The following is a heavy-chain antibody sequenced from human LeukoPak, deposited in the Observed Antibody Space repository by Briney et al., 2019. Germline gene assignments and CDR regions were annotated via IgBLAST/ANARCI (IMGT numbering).Heavy chain of an antibody. V-gene: IGHV3-7*01. CDR3: ARALDSSSSRYQAFEE. CDR2: IKQDESEK. D-gene: IGHD2-2*01. J-gene: IGHJ4*02. CDR1: GFTFSNYW. Sequence: GGSLRLSCSASGFTFSNYWMSWVRQAPGKGLEWVANIKQDESEKYYVDSVKGRFTISRDNAKSSLYLQMNSLRAEDTAVYYCARALDSSSSRYQAFEEWGQGTLVTVSS.